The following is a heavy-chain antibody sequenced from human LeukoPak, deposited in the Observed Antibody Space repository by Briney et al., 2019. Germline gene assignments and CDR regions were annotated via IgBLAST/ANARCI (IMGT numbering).Heavy chain of an antibody. J-gene: IGHJ4*02. CDR2: IIPIFGTA. D-gene: IGHD3-9*01. CDR3: ARSPSRYFYWLFDYFDY. CDR1: GGTFSSYA. V-gene: IGHV1-69*05. Sequence: SVKVSCKASGGTFSSYAISWVRQAPGQGLEWMGGIIPIFGTANYAQKFQGRVTITTDESTSTAYMELSSLRSEDTAVYYCARSPSRYFYWLFDYFDYWGQGTLVTVSS.